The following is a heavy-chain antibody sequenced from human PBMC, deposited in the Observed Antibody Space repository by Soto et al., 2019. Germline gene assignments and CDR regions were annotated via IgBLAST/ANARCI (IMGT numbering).Heavy chain of an antibody. V-gene: IGHV1-69*12. CDR3: ARHVPAAGYYYGIDV. CDR1: GGTFSSYA. Sequence: QVQLVQSGAEVKKPGSSVKVSCKASGGTFSSYAISWVRQAPGQGLEWMGGIIPIFGTANYAQKFQGRVTITADEPTSTAYMERSSLRSEDTAVYYCARHVPAAGYYYGIDVWGQGATVTVSS. J-gene: IGHJ6*02. D-gene: IGHD2-2*01. CDR2: IIPIFGTA.